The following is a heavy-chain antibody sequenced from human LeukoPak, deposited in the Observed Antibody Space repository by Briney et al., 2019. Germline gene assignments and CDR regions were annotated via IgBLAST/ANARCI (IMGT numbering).Heavy chain of an antibody. D-gene: IGHD1-14*01. CDR1: GFSLSTSGVG. Sequence: GSGPTLVKPTQTLTLTCTFSGFSLSTSGVGVGWIRQPPGKALEWLALIYWDDDKRYSPSLKSRLTITEDASKNQVVLTMTNMDPVDTATYYCAHGWVDEPFDYWGQGTLVTVSS. J-gene: IGHJ4*02. CDR2: IYWDDDK. V-gene: IGHV2-5*02. CDR3: AHGWVDEPFDY.